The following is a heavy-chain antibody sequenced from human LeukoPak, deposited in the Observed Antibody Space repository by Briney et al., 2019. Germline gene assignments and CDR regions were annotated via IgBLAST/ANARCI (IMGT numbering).Heavy chain of an antibody. CDR3: ARDFIVGATVTELLDY. V-gene: IGHV3-21*01. Sequence: PGGSLRLSCVASGFTFSTYSMNWVRQAPGKGLEWVSSISSSSDYIYYADSVKGRFTISRDNAKDSLYLQMHSLRADDTAVYYCARDFIVGATVTELLDYWGQGTLVTVSS. D-gene: IGHD1-26*01. CDR2: ISSSSDYI. J-gene: IGHJ4*02. CDR1: GFTFSTYS.